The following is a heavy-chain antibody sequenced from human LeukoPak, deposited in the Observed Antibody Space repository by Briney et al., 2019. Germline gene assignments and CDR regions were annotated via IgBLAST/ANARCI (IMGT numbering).Heavy chain of an antibody. J-gene: IGHJ4*02. Sequence: TGGSLRLSCAASGFTFSSYSMNWVRQPPGKGLEWIGSIYYSGSTYYNPSLKSRVTISVDTSKNQFSLKLSSVTAADTAVYYCARDLRGSYNIDYWGQGTLVTVSS. CDR2: IYYSGST. V-gene: IGHV4-39*07. CDR1: GFTFSSYS. CDR3: ARDLRGSYNIDY. D-gene: IGHD1-26*01.